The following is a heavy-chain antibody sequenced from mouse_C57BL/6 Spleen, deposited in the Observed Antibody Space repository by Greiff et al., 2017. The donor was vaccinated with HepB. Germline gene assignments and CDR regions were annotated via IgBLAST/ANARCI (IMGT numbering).Heavy chain of an antibody. J-gene: IGHJ2*01. CDR1: GFNIKDDY. CDR2: IDPENGDT. CDR3: IHYDYDFDY. D-gene: IGHD2-4*01. V-gene: IGHV14-4*01. Sequence: EVQLQQSGAELVRPGASVKLSCTASGFNIKDDYMHWVKQRPEQGLEWIGWIDPENGDTEYASKFQGKATITADTSSNTAYLQLSSLTSEDTAVYYCIHYDYDFDYWGQGTTLTVSS.